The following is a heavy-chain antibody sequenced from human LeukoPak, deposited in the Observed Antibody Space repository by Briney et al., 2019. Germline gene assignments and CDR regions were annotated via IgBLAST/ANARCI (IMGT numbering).Heavy chain of an antibody. D-gene: IGHD6-13*01. Sequence: SETLSLTCAVSGGSISSGGYSWSWIRQPPGKGLEWIGYIYHSGSTYYNPSLKSRVTISVDRSKNQFSLKLSSVTAADTAVYYCARVGSSWYVDYWGQGTLVTVSS. CDR3: ARVGSSWYVDY. V-gene: IGHV4-30-2*01. CDR2: IYHSGST. J-gene: IGHJ4*02. CDR1: GGSISSGGYS.